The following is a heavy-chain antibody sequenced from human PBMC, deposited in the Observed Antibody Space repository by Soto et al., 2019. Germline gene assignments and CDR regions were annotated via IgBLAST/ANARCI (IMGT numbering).Heavy chain of an antibody. D-gene: IGHD6-13*01. V-gene: IGHV1-69*05. Sequence: SVKVSCKASGGTFSSYAISWVRQAPGQGLEWMGGIIPIFGTANYAQKFQGRVTTTTDASTSTAYMELRSLRSDDTAVYYCARDGSSSWDSYYYYGMDVWGQGTTVTVSS. CDR1: GGTFSSYA. CDR3: ARDGSSSWDSYYYYGMDV. J-gene: IGHJ6*02. CDR2: IIPIFGTA.